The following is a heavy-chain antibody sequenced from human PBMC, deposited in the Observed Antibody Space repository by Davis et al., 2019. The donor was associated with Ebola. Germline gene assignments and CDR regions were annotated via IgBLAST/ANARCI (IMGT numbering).Heavy chain of an antibody. CDR1: GGTFSSYA. D-gene: IGHD2-2*01. CDR2: IIPILGIA. V-gene: IGHV1-69*04. CDR3: ARECSSIGTVWFDP. J-gene: IGHJ5*02. Sequence: SVKVSCKASGGTFSSYAISWVRQAPGQGLEWMGRIIPILGIANYAQKFQGRVTITADKSTSTAYMDLSSLRSDDTAVYYCARECSSIGTVWFDPWGQGTLVTVSP.